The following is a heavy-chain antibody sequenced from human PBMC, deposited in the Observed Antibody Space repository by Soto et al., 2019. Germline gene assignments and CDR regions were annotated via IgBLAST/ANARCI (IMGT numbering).Heavy chain of an antibody. CDR2: MNPKKGNR. Sequence: QVHLVQSGAEVRRPGAAVKVSCQASGYTSPIYDIEWVRQATGQRLEWMGWMNPKKGNRYPAAKIQGRLTRTWNTSTSTAYMYLTNLRSEDTAVYYCANYRTISPEGFDVWGQGTLVTVS. J-gene: IGHJ3*01. CDR1: GYTSPIYD. V-gene: IGHV1-8*01. CDR3: ANYRTISPEGFDV. D-gene: IGHD3-10*01.